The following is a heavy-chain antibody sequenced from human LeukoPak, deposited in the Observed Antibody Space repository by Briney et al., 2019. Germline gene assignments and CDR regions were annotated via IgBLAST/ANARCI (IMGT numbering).Heavy chain of an antibody. CDR2: IYYSGST. D-gene: IGHD5-12*01. CDR3: ARGSYSNYDWAY. J-gene: IGHJ4*02. CDR1: GGSISSSSYY. Sequence: SETLSLTCTVSGGSISSSSYYWGWIRQPPGKGLEWIGSIYYSGSTYYNPSLKSRVTISVDTSKNQFSLKLNSVTAADTAVYFCARGSYSNYDWAYWGQGALVTVSS. V-gene: IGHV4-39*07.